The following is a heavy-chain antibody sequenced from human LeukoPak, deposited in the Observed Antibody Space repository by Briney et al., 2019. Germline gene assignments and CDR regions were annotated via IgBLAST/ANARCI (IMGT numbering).Heavy chain of an antibody. Sequence: GGSLRLSCAASGFTFSDSAIHWVRQASGKGLQWVGHIRSKPNSYGTQYAASVKGRFTISRDDSKNTAYLQMNSLKSEDTAVYYCSSSPYGDSDYWGQGTLVTVSS. J-gene: IGHJ4*02. V-gene: IGHV3-73*01. CDR1: GFTFSDSA. D-gene: IGHD2-21*02. CDR2: IRSKPNSYGT. CDR3: SSSPYGDSDY.